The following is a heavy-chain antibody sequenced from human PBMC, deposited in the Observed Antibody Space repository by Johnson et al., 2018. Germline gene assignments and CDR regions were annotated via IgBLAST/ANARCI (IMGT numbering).Heavy chain of an antibody. J-gene: IGHJ3*02. V-gene: IGHV3-53*01. CDR3: AIVSYGDAFDI. Sequence: VQLVESGGGLIQPGGSLRLSCAASGFTVSSNYMSWVRQAPGKGLEWVSVIYSGGSTYYADSVKGRFTISRDNSKNTLYLQMNSLRAEDTAVYCCAIVSYGDAFDIWGQGTMVTVSS. CDR1: GFTVSSNY. CDR2: IYSGGST. D-gene: IGHD1-26*01.